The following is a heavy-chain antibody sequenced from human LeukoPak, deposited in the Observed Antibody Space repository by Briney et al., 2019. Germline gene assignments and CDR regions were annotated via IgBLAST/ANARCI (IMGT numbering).Heavy chain of an antibody. Sequence: PSETLSLTCAVSGYSISSGYYWSRIRQPPGKGLEWIGEINHSGSTNYSPSLKSRVTISVDTSKNQFSLKLSSVTAADTAVYYCARERTRHFDYWGQGTLVTVSS. D-gene: IGHD1-14*01. CDR2: INHSGST. V-gene: IGHV4-34*01. CDR3: ARERTRHFDY. CDR1: GYSISSGYY. J-gene: IGHJ4*02.